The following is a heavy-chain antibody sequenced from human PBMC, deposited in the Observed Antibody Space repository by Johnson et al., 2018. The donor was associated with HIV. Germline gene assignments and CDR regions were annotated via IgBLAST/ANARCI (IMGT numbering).Heavy chain of an antibody. J-gene: IGHJ3*02. D-gene: IGHD2-21*02. CDR2: IWYDGSNK. V-gene: IGHV3-33*01. Sequence: QVQLVESGGGVVQPGRSLRLSCAASGFIFSSYGMHWVRQAPGKGLEWVAVIWYDGSNKYYADSVKGRFTISRDNSKNTLYLQMNSLRADDTAVYYCARAPRAFCDGDCYPNAFGIWGQGTMVTVSS. CDR3: ARAPRAFCDGDCYPNAFGI. CDR1: GFIFSSYG.